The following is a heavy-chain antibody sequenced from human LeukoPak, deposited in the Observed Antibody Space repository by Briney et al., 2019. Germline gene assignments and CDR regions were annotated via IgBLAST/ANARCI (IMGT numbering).Heavy chain of an antibody. Sequence: GGSLRLSCAAPGFTFSSYSMNWVRQAPGKGLEWVSSISSSSSYIYYADSVKGRFTISRDNSKNTLYLQMNSLRAEDAAVYYCAKDYPIWLKASKLELDRKGNAFDIWGQGTMVTVSS. CDR3: AKDYPIWLKASKLELDRKGNAFDI. CDR1: GFTFSSYS. CDR2: ISSSSSYI. V-gene: IGHV3-21*01. D-gene: IGHD1-7*01. J-gene: IGHJ3*02.